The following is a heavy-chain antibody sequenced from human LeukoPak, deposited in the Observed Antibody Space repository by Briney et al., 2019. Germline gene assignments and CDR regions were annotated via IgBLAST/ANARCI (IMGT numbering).Heavy chain of an antibody. J-gene: IGHJ4*02. V-gene: IGHV4-4*07. CDR3: ARGQVYFDY. Sequence: TSETLSLTCTVSGSSISSYCWSWIRQPAGKGLEWIGRIYTSGSTNYNPSLKSRVTMSVDTSKNQFSLKPGSVTAADTAVYYCARGQVYFDYWGQGTLVTVSS. CDR2: IYTSGST. CDR1: GSSISSYC.